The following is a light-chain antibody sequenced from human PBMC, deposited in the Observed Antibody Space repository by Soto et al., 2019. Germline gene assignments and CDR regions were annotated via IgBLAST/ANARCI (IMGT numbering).Light chain of an antibody. CDR2: WAS. CDR3: QQYYGIPT. Sequence: DIVMTQSPDSLAVSLGERATINCKSSQSVLYSSNNKNYLNWYQQKPGQPLKLLIYWASTRESGVPDRFSGSGSGTDFTLTISSLQAEDVAVYYCQQYYGIPTFGQGTKVEIQ. J-gene: IGKJ1*01. CDR1: QSVLYSSNNKNY. V-gene: IGKV4-1*01.